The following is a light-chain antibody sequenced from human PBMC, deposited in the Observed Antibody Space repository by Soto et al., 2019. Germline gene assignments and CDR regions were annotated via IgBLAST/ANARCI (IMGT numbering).Light chain of an antibody. CDR1: SSDVGGYNY. CDR2: EVS. CDR3: RSYTSSSTLYV. Sequence: QSALTQPASVSGSPGQSITISCTGTSSDVGGYNYVSWYQQHPGKAPKLMIFEVSSRPSGVSYRFSGSKSGNTAYLTISGLQAEDEADYYCRSYTSSSTLYVFGSGTKLTVL. J-gene: IGLJ1*01. V-gene: IGLV2-14*01.